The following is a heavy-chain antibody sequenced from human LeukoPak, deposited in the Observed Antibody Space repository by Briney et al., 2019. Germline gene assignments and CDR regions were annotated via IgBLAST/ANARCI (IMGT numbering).Heavy chain of an antibody. CDR3: ASSTDSSGYSDY. D-gene: IGHD3-22*01. CDR2: IYYSGST. Sequence: SETLSLTCSVSGGSISSYYWSWIRQPPGKGLEWIGYIYYSGSTNYNPSLKSRVTISVDTSKNQFSLKLSSVTAADTAVYYCASSTDSSGYSDYWGQGTLVTVPS. CDR1: GGSISSYY. V-gene: IGHV4-59*01. J-gene: IGHJ4*02.